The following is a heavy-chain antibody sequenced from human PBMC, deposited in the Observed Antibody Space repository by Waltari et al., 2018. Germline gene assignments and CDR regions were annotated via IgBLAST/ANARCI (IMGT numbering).Heavy chain of an antibody. J-gene: IGHJ3*01. Sequence: EVQVLESGGDLVQPGGSLRLTCAASGFIFCSHALIWVRQAPGKGLEWVSGINGYGDKTYYADSVKGRFTLSRDNSKNTLYLQINSLKEDDTAMYYCVKDGDYFVPGYDAFDVWGQGTMVTVSS. D-gene: IGHD4-17*01. CDR3: VKDGDYFVPGYDAFDV. V-gene: IGHV3-23*01. CDR2: INGYGDKT. CDR1: GFIFCSHA.